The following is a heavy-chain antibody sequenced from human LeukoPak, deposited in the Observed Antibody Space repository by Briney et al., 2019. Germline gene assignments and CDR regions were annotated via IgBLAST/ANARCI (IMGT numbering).Heavy chain of an antibody. CDR1: GASVSSNNSF. J-gene: IGHJ4*02. D-gene: IGHD3-22*01. Sequence: SETLSPTCTVSGASVSSNNSFWTWIRQPPGKGLEWIGYIYYSGDTNYNPSLKSRVTMSIDTSKDRFSLKLSSVTAADTAVFYCARASDYYYFDYWGQGTLVTVSS. V-gene: IGHV4-61*01. CDR3: ARASDYYYFDY. CDR2: IYYSGDT.